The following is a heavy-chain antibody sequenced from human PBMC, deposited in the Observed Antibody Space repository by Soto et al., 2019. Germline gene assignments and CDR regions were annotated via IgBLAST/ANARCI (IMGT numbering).Heavy chain of an antibody. CDR1: GFTFSNAW. J-gene: IGHJ6*02. CDR3: TTDGYSSGYCYYGMDV. CDR2: IKSKTDGGTT. V-gene: IGHV3-15*01. D-gene: IGHD6-19*01. Sequence: PGGSLRLSCAASGFTFSNAWMSWVRQAPGKGLEWVGRIKSKTDGGTTDYAAPVKGRFTISRDDSKNTLYLQMNSLKTEDTAVYYCTTDGYSSGYCYYGMDVWGQGTTVTVSS.